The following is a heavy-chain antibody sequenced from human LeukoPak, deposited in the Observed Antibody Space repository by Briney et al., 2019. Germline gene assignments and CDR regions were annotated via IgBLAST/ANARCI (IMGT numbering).Heavy chain of an antibody. D-gene: IGHD4-11*01. CDR3: ARGNLWDYRRYYYYMDV. V-gene: IGHV4-34*01. J-gene: IGHJ6*03. Sequence: PSETLSLTCDVYGGSFSGGSFSGYYWSWIRQPPGKGLEWIGEINHRGSTNYNPSLKSRVTMSVDTSKNQFSLKLSPVTAADTAVYYCARGNLWDYRRYYYYMDVWGKGTTVTVSS. CDR2: INHRGST. CDR1: GGSFSGGSFSGYY.